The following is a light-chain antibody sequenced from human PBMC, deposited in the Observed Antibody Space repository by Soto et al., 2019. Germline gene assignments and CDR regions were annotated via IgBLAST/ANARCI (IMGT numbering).Light chain of an antibody. CDR1: SSDVGAYNY. CDR3: TSYTSSSTYV. V-gene: IGLV2-14*01. CDR2: DVS. Sequence: QSALTQPASVSGSPGQSIAISCTGTSSDVGAYNYVSWYQQHPGKAPNLMIYDVSHRPSGASDRFSGSKSGNTASLTISGLQPEDEADYYCTSYTSSSTYVFGTGT. J-gene: IGLJ1*01.